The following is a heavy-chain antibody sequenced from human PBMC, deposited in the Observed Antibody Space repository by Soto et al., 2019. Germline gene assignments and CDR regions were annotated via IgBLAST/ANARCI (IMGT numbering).Heavy chain of an antibody. Sequence: GGSLRLSCAASGFTFSSYAMSWVRQAPGKGLEWVSAISGSGGSTYYADSVKGRFTISRDNSKNTLYLQMNSLRAEDTAVYYCAKAGPEVDFWSGYYYYYYYMDVWGKGTTVTVSS. D-gene: IGHD3-3*01. CDR2: ISGSGGST. V-gene: IGHV3-23*01. J-gene: IGHJ6*03. CDR1: GFTFSSYA. CDR3: AKAGPEVDFWSGYYYYYYYMDV.